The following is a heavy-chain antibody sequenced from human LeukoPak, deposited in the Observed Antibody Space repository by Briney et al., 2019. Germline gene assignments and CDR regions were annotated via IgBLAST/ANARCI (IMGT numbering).Heavy chain of an antibody. CDR1: GFTSSSYA. J-gene: IGHJ4*02. D-gene: IGHD6-13*01. CDR2: VSGSGDRM. V-gene: IGHV3-23*01. Sequence: GGSLRLSCAASGFTSSSYALNWVRQAPGKGLEWVATVSGSGDRMYHADSVKGRLTISRDNSKNTIYLQMNSLRAEDTALYYCAKAAAAPGFDFWGQGTLVTVSS. CDR3: AKAAAAPGFDF.